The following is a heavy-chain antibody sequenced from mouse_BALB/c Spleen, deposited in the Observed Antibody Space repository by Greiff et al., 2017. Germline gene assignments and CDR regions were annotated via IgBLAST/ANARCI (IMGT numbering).Heavy chain of an antibody. Sequence: EVQLQQSGAELVKPGASVKLSCTASGFNIKDTYMHWVKQRPGQGLEWIGRIDPANGNTKYDPKFQGKATITADTSSNTAYLQLSSLTSEDTAVYYCARSIYYGNFFDYWGQGTTLTVSS. CDR3: ARSIYYGNFFDY. V-gene: IGHV14-3*02. CDR1: GFNIKDTY. J-gene: IGHJ2*01. D-gene: IGHD2-1*01. CDR2: IDPANGNT.